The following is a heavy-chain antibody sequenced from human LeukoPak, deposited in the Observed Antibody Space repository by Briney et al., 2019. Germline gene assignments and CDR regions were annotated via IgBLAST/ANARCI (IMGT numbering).Heavy chain of an antibody. CDR1: GFTVSSNY. CDR2: IYSGGST. Sequence: PGGSLRLSCAASGFTVSSNYMSWVRQAPGQGLEWVSVIYSGGSTYYADSVKGRFTISRDNAKNTLYLQMNSLKAEDTGVYYCARGVVILDNWGQGTLVTVSS. V-gene: IGHV3-53*01. CDR3: ARGVVILDN. J-gene: IGHJ4*02. D-gene: IGHD3-3*01.